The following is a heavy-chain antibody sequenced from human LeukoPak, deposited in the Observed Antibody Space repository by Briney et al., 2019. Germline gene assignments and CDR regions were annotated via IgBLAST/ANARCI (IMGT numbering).Heavy chain of an antibody. CDR2: ITGSSDSI. CDR1: DFPFRVYT. CDR3: ARDGNYISHVIDC. V-gene: IGHV3-21*01. Sequence: GGSLRLSCAASDFPFRVYTMNWVRQAPGKGLEWIASITGSSDSIYYADSVSGRFTISRDNAKNSVFLQMTTVRGDDTGVYYCARDGNYISHVIDCWGQGTLVIVSS. J-gene: IGHJ4*02. D-gene: IGHD1-7*01.